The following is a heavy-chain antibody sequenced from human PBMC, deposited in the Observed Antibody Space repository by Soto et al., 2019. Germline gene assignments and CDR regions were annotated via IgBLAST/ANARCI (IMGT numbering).Heavy chain of an antibody. D-gene: IGHD3-10*01. V-gene: IGHV3-30-3*01. CDR1: GFTFSSYA. Sequence: GGSLRLSCAASGFTFSSYAMHWVRQAPGKGLEWVAVISYDGSNKYYADSVKGRFTISRDNSKHTLYLQMNSLRAEDTAVYYCAGEGAYYYGSGSYEEPSYGMDVWGQGTTVTVSS. J-gene: IGHJ6*02. CDR3: AGEGAYYYGSGSYEEPSYGMDV. CDR2: ISYDGSNK.